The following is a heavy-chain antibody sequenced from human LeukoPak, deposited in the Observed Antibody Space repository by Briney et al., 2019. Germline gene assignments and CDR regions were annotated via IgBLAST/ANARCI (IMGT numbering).Heavy chain of an antibody. V-gene: IGHV1-46*01. CDR2: INPSGGST. CDR1: GYTFTRYY. Sequence: VASVKVSCKASGYTFTRYYMHWVRQAPGQGLEWMGIINPSGGSTSYAQKFQGRVTMTRDTSTSTVYMELSSLRSEDTAVYYCARDQPLNLVGASLYFDYWGQGTLVTVSS. J-gene: IGHJ4*02. D-gene: IGHD1-26*01. CDR3: ARDQPLNLVGASLYFDY.